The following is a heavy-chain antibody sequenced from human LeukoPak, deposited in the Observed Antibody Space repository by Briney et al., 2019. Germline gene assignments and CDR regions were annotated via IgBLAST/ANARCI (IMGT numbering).Heavy chain of an antibody. V-gene: IGHV3-7*01. J-gene: IGHJ3*02. CDR1: GFTFSRYW. Sequence: WGSLRLSCAASGFTFSRYWMIWVRQAPGKGLEWVANIKQDGSEKYYVDSVKGRFTISRDNAKNSLCLQMNSLRAEDTAVYYCAREDYSNWGAFDIWGQGTMVTVSS. D-gene: IGHD4-4*01. CDR2: IKQDGSEK. CDR3: AREDYSNWGAFDI.